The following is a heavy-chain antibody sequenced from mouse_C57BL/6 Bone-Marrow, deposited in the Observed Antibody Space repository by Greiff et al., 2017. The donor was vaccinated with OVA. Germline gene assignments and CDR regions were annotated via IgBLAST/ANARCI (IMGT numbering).Heavy chain of an antibody. D-gene: IGHD4-1*01. Sequence: VQLQQSGAALVRPGTSVKMSCKASGYTFTNYWIGWAKQRPGHGLEWIGDIYPGGGYTNYNEKFKGKATLTADKSSSTAYMQFSSLTSEDSAIYYCARLSGTCFDYWGQGTTLTVSS. J-gene: IGHJ2*01. CDR2: IYPGGGYT. V-gene: IGHV1-63*01. CDR1: GYTFTNYW. CDR3: ARLSGTCFDY.